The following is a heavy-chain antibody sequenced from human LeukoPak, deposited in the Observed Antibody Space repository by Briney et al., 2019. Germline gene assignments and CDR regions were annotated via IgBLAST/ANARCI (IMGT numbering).Heavy chain of an antibody. CDR2: IYPGDSDT. J-gene: IGHJ6*02. D-gene: IGHD6-19*01. Sequence: ASVKVSCKASGYSFTSYWIGWVRQVPGKGLEWMGIIYPGDSDTRYSPSFQGQVTISADKSISTAYLQWSSLKASDTAMYHCARRRIAVPYGMDVWGQGTTVTVSS. CDR3: ARRRIAVPYGMDV. CDR1: GYSFTSYW. V-gene: IGHV5-51*01.